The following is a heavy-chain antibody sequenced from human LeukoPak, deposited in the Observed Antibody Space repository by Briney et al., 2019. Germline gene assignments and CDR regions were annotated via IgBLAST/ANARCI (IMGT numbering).Heavy chain of an antibody. CDR2: MNPNSGNT. CDR3: AREVNWNYGHYMDV. J-gene: IGHJ6*03. V-gene: IGHV1-8*01. CDR1: GYTFTGYD. Sequence: ASVKVSCKASGYTFTGYDINWVRQATGQGLEWMGWMNPNSGNTGYAQKFQGRVTMTRNTSISTAYMELSSLRSEDTAVYYCAREVNWNYGHYMDVWGKGTTVTVSS. D-gene: IGHD1-7*01.